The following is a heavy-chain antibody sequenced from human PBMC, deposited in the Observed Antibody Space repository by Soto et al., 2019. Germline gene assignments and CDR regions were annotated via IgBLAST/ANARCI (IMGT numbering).Heavy chain of an antibody. Sequence: LTWIRQHPGKGLEWIGYIYSSGTTYYNPSLKSRVIISRDMSKNQFSLKLSSVTAADTAVYYCAREDYNDYFDYWGQGTLVTVSS. J-gene: IGHJ4*02. CDR3: AREDYNDYFDY. D-gene: IGHD4-4*01. CDR2: IYSSGTT. V-gene: IGHV4-31*02.